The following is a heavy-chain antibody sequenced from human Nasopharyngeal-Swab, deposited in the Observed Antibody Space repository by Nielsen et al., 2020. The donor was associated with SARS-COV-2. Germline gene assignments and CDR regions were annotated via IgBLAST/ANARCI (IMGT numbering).Heavy chain of an antibody. Sequence: GESLKISWAASGFTFSSYSMNWVGQAPGKGLEWVSSISSSSSYIYYADSVKGRFTISRDNAKNSLYLQMNSLRAEDTAVYYCARDSEYSSSSLFQHWGQGTLVTVSS. CDR2: ISSSSSYI. CDR1: GFTFSSYS. V-gene: IGHV3-21*01. J-gene: IGHJ1*01. CDR3: ARDSEYSSSSLFQH. D-gene: IGHD6-6*01.